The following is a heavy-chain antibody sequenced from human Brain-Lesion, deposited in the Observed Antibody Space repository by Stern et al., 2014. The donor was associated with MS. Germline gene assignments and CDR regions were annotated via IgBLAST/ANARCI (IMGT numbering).Heavy chain of an antibody. V-gene: IGHV1-2*02. CDR1: GYIFTGYY. CDR3: ARDQRGITIFGVVTDYYYLGMDV. CDR2: INPNTGGT. J-gene: IGHJ6*02. D-gene: IGHD3-3*01. Sequence: VQLVQSGAEVKKPVASVKVSCKTSGYIFTGYYIHWVRQAPGQGREWMAWINPNTGGTENAQKFQGRVTMSRDTSISTAYVELSSLTSDDTAVYYCARDQRGITIFGVVTDYYYLGMDVWGQGTTVTVSS.